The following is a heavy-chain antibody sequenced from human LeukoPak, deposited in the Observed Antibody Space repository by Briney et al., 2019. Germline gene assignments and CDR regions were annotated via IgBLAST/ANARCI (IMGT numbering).Heavy chain of an antibody. V-gene: IGHV1-46*04. CDR1: GYTFTCYY. CDR2: INPSGGST. CDR3: ARALPHRRLMDTTMEQHWFDP. J-gene: IGHJ5*02. D-gene: IGHD5-18*01. Sequence: ASVKVSCKASGYTFTCYYIHWVRQAPGQGLEWMGIINPSGGSTNYAQKLQGRVTMTRDRSTRTVYMELSSLRSEDTAMYYCARALPHRRLMDTTMEQHWFDPWGQGTLVTVSS.